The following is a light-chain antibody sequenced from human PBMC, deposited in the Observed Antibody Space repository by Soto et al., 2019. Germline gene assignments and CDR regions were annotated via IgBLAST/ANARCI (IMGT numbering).Light chain of an antibody. Sequence: QSVLTQPPSVSGSPGQSVTISCTGTSSDVGSYNRVSWYQQPPGTAPKLIIYEVNNRPSGVPDRFSGSKSGNTASLTISGLQAEDEADYYCSSHTSSRTFVFGTGTKLTVL. CDR2: EVN. V-gene: IGLV2-18*02. J-gene: IGLJ1*01. CDR3: SSHTSSRTFV. CDR1: SSDVGSYNR.